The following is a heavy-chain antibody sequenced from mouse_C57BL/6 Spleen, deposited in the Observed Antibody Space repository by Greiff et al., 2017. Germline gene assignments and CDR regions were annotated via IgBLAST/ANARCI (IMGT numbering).Heavy chain of an antibody. J-gene: IGHJ2*01. V-gene: IGHV5-4*01. Sequence: EVQLQESGGGLVKPGGSLKLSCAASGFTFSSYAMSWVRQTPVKRLEWVATISDGGSYTYYPDNVKGRFTISRDNAKNNLYLQMSHLKSEDTAMYYCARGGLLPYYFDYWGQGTTLTVSS. CDR2: ISDGGSYT. CDR1: GFTFSSYA. CDR3: ARGGLLPYYFDY. D-gene: IGHD2-3*01.